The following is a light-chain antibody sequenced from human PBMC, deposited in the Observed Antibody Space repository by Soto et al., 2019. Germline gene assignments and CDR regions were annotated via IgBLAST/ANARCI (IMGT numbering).Light chain of an antibody. CDR1: QSISSY. J-gene: IGKJ1*01. Sequence: DIQMTQSPSSLSASVGDRVTITCRASQSISSYLNWYQQKPGKAPKLLIYAASSLQSGVPSRFSGSGSGTDFTLTISSLHPEDFATYYCQQSYSTPLWTFGQGTKVEIK. V-gene: IGKV1-39*01. CDR3: QQSYSTPLWT. CDR2: AAS.